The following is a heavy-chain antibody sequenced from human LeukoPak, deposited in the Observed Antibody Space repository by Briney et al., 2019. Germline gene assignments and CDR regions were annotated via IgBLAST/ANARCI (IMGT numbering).Heavy chain of an antibody. Sequence: GGSLRLSCVASGFTFRTHAMSWVRQAPGKGLEWVSTIGGVAVSTDYADSVKGRFTFSRDDPKNTVSLQMNSLRAEDTAVYFCAKDSYGMDVWGQGTTVTVSS. CDR3: AKDSYGMDV. J-gene: IGHJ6*02. V-gene: IGHV3-23*01. CDR1: GFTFRTHA. CDR2: IGGVAVST.